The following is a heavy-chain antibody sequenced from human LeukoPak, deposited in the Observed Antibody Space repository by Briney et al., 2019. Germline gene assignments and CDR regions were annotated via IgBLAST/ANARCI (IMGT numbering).Heavy chain of an antibody. CDR1: GYTFTSHG. Sequence: ASVKVSCKASGYTFTSHGISWVRQAPGQGLEWMGWISTYNGNTNYAQKLQGRVTMTTDTSTSTAYMELRSLRSDDTAVYYCARDDPYCSSTSCYLLSAWFDPWGQGTLVTVSS. J-gene: IGHJ5*02. CDR3: ARDDPYCSSTSCYLLSAWFDP. V-gene: IGHV1-18*01. D-gene: IGHD2-2*01. CDR2: ISTYNGNT.